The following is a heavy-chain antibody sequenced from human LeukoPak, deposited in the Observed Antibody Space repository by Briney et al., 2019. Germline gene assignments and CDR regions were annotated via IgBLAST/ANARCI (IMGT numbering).Heavy chain of an antibody. D-gene: IGHD1-26*01. CDR2: INPNSGGT. J-gene: IGHJ6*03. Sequence: ASVKVSCKASGYTFSGFYIYWVRQAPGQGLEWMGWINPNSGGTNYAQKFQGRVTMTRDTSISTAYMELSRLRSDDTAVYYCARAKSSPLNSGSYYNYYYMDVWGKGTTVTVSS. CDR1: GYTFSGFY. V-gene: IGHV1-2*02. CDR3: ARAKSSPLNSGSYYNYYYMDV.